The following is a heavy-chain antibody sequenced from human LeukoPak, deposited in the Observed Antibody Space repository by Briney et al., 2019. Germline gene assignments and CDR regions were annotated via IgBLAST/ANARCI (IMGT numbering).Heavy chain of an antibody. V-gene: IGHV3-48*02. Sequence: GGSLRLSCAASGFTFSSYDMNWVRQAPGKGLEWVSYISTISSTRYYADSVKGRFTISRDNAKNSLYLQMNSLRDEDTAVYYCARGKIGYYYGDYDGYWGQGTLVTVSS. CDR3: ARGKIGYYYGDYDGY. CDR1: GFTFSSYD. D-gene: IGHD4-17*01. J-gene: IGHJ4*02. CDR2: ISTISSTR.